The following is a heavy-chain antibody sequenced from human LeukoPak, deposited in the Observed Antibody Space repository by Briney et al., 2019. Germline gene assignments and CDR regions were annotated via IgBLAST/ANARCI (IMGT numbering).Heavy chain of an antibody. Sequence: SETLSLTCTVSGGSIISYYWSWIRQPPGKGLEWIGYINHIGSTNYNSSLMSRVTISVDTSKNQFSLNLNSVTAADTAVYYCSRHQGGTTRDYWGQGILVTVSS. CDR1: GGSIISYY. D-gene: IGHD4-17*01. CDR2: INHIGST. J-gene: IGHJ4*02. V-gene: IGHV4-59*08. CDR3: SRHQGGTTRDY.